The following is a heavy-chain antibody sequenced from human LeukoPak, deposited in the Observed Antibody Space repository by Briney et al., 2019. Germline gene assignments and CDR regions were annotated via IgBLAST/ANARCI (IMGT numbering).Heavy chain of an antibody. Sequence: SETLSLTCAVSGYSISSGYYWGWIRQPPGKGLEWIGSIYHSGSTYYSPSLKSRVTISVDTSKNQFSLKLSSVTAADTAVYYCARPYSSSWYYVYWGQGTLVTVSS. CDR3: ARPYSSSWYYVY. D-gene: IGHD6-13*01. V-gene: IGHV4-38-2*01. CDR2: IYHSGST. J-gene: IGHJ4*02. CDR1: GYSISSGYY.